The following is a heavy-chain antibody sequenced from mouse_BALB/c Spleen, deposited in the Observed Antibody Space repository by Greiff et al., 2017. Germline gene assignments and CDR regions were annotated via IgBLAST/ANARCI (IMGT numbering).Heavy chain of an antibody. CDR1: GFTFTDYY. CDR3: AREDYDGYHHFDY. V-gene: IGHV7-3*02. CDR2: IRNKANGYTT. Sequence: EVQVVESGGGLVQPGGSLRLSCATSGFTFTDYYMSWVRQPPGKALEWLGFIRNKANGYTTEYSASVKGRFTISRDNSQSILYLQMNTLRAEDSATYYCAREDYDGYHHFDYWGQGTTLTVSS. D-gene: IGHD2-3*01. J-gene: IGHJ2*01.